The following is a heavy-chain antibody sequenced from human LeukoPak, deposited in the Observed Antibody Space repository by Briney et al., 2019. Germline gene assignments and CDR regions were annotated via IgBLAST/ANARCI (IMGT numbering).Heavy chain of an antibody. CDR3: ARALDSSGWNGRDY. Sequence: GRSLRLSCAASGFSFNSYAMHWARQAPGKGLEWVAVISYDGNNKDYADSVKGRFTISRDKSKNTLYLQMNSLRPDDTAVYYCARALDSSGWNGRDYWGQGTLVTVSS. D-gene: IGHD6-19*01. J-gene: IGHJ4*02. CDR2: ISYDGNNK. CDR1: GFSFNSYA. V-gene: IGHV3-30-3*01.